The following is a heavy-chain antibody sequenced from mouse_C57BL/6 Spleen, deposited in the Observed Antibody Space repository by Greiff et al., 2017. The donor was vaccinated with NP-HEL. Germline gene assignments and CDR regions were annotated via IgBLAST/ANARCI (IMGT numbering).Heavy chain of an antibody. V-gene: IGHV5-17*01. J-gene: IGHJ1*03. Sequence: EVKLQESGGGLVKPGGSLKLSCAASGFTFSDYGMHWVRQAPEKGLEWVAYISSGSSTIYYADTVKGRFTISRDNAKNTLFLQMTSLRSEDTAMYYCARRTKVVARYFDVWGTGTTVTVSS. CDR1: GFTFSDYG. CDR3: ARRTKVVARYFDV. D-gene: IGHD1-1*01. CDR2: ISSGSSTI.